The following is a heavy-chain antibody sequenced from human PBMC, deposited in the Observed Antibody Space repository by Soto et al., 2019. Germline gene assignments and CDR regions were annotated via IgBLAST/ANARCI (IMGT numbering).Heavy chain of an antibody. J-gene: IGHJ6*02. D-gene: IGHD4-17*01. V-gene: IGHV3-30*18. Sequence: GGSLRLSCAASGFTFSSYGMHWVRQAPGKGLEWVAVISYDGSNKYYADSVKGRFTISRDNSKNTLYLQMNSLRAEDTAVYYCAKDLTVTKYGVSGYYYYGMDVWGQGTTVTVSS. CDR2: ISYDGSNK. CDR1: GFTFSSYG. CDR3: AKDLTVTKYGVSGYYYYGMDV.